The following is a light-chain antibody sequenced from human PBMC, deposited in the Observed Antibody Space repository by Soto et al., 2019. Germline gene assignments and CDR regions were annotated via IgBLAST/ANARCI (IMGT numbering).Light chain of an antibody. Sequence: HSALTQPASVSGSPGQSITISCTGTSSDIGAYNFVSWYQQHPGKAPKLILYDVNIRPSGVSNRFSGSKSGNTASLTISGLQSEDEADYYCTSWTTSTTMIFGVGTQLTFL. CDR1: SSDIGAYNF. V-gene: IGLV2-14*03. J-gene: IGLJ2*01. CDR2: DVN. CDR3: TSWTTSTTMI.